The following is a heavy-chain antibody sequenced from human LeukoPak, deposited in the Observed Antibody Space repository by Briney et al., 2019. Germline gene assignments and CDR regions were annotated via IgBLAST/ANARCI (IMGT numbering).Heavy chain of an antibody. D-gene: IGHD4-17*01. CDR1: GYTFTGYY. J-gene: IGHJ3*02. CDR3: ARASGSGDYSAFDM. CDR2: INPNIGGT. Sequence: ASVKVSCKASGYTFTGYYIQWVRQAPGQGLEWMGWINPNIGGTNYAQKFQGRITMTRDTSSSTVYMDLSSLTSDDTAVYLCARASGSGDYSAFDMWGQGTMVTVSS. V-gene: IGHV1-2*02.